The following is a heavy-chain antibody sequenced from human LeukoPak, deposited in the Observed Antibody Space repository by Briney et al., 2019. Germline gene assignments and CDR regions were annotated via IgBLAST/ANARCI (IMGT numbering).Heavy chain of an antibody. CDR1: GGSISSYY. CDR2: INHSGST. D-gene: IGHD1-1*01. V-gene: IGHV4-59*01. Sequence: SETLSLTCTVSGGSISSYYWSWIRQPPGKGLEWIGEINHSGSTNYNPSLKSRVTISVDTSKNQFSLKLSSVTAADTAVYYCARDSMEGNWFDPWGQGTLVTVSS. CDR3: ARDSMEGNWFDP. J-gene: IGHJ5*02.